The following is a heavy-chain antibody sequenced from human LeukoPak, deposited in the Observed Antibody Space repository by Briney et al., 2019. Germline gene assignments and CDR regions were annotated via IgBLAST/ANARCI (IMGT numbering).Heavy chain of an antibody. CDR3: ATDVPFDY. V-gene: IGHV3-30-3*01. Sequence: SGGSVRLSCAASGFAFSSYAMHWVHQAPGKGLEWVAVISYDGSNKYYADSVKGRFTISRDNSKNTLYLQMNSLRAEDTAVYYCATDVPFDYWGQGTLVTVSS. J-gene: IGHJ4*02. D-gene: IGHD2-2*01. CDR1: GFAFSSYA. CDR2: ISYDGSNK.